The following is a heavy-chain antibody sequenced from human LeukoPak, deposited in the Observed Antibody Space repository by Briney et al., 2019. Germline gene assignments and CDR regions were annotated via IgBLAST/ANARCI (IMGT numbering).Heavy chain of an antibody. Sequence: PGGSLRLSCAASGFTFSSYWMHWVRQAPGKGLVWVSRINSDGSSTSYADSLKGRFTISRDNAKNTLYLQMNSLRAEDTAVYYCARASSGWYTDSNFDYWGQGTLVTVSS. D-gene: IGHD6-19*01. CDR2: INSDGSST. CDR3: ARASSGWYTDSNFDY. V-gene: IGHV3-74*01. CDR1: GFTFSSYW. J-gene: IGHJ4*02.